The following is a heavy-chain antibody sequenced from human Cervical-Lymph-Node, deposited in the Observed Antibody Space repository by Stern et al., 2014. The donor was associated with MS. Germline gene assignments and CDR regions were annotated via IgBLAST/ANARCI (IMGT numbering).Heavy chain of an antibody. J-gene: IGHJ4*02. CDR2: IYSPGSA. CDR3: AREVADYASRIYFSYIDS. D-gene: IGHD4/OR15-4a*01. V-gene: IGHV4-30-4*01. CDR1: GGSISRGDYY. Sequence: QVQLQASGPGLVKPSQTLSLTCNVSGGSISRGDYYWTWIRQPPGKGPGWIGHIYSPGSAVYAPSLKSRVTISVDTSKNHFSLQLTSVTAADTAVYYCAREVADYASRIYFSYIDSWGQGTLVTVSA.